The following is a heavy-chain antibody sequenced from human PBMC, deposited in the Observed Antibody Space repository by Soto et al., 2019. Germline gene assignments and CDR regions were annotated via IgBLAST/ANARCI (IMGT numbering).Heavy chain of an antibody. J-gene: IGHJ6*02. CDR3: ARDGVDLGYCSRTSCSPYYYYGMDV. Sequence: QVQLVQSGAEVKKPGSSVKVSCKASGGTFSSYAISWVRQASGQGLEWMGGIIPIFGTANYAQKFQGRVTITADESTSTAYMELSSLRSEDTAVYYCARDGVDLGYCSRTSCSPYYYYGMDVWGQGTTVTVSS. CDR1: GGTFSSYA. D-gene: IGHD2-2*01. V-gene: IGHV1-69*01. CDR2: IIPIFGTA.